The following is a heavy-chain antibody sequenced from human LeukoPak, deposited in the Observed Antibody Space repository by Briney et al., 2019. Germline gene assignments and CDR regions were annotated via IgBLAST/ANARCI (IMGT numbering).Heavy chain of an antibody. J-gene: IGHJ4*02. Sequence: GGSLRLSCTASQFTFSYYWMSWVRQGPGKGLEWVANIKQDESETYYVDSVKGRFTISRDNAKKSLYLQMNSLRAEDTAVYYCARIAGVIGSFRIGYWGQGTLVTVSS. CDR2: IKQDESET. CDR3: ARIAGVIGSFRIGY. CDR1: QFTFSYYW. V-gene: IGHV3-7*01. D-gene: IGHD2-21*01.